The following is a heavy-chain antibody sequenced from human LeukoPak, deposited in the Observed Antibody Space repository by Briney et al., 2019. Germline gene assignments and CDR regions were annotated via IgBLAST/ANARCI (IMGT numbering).Heavy chain of an antibody. J-gene: IGHJ5*02. CDR3: AKDQDSMVRGIIWMNYWFDP. V-gene: IGHV3-23*01. CDR1: GFTFSSYA. CDR2: LSGRGDTT. Sequence: GGSLRPSCAASGFTFSSYAMSWVRQAPGKGREWVSALSGRGDTTYYADSVKGRFTISRDNSKNTLYLQMNSLRAEDTAVYYCAKDQDSMVRGIIWMNYWFDPWGQGTLVTVSS. D-gene: IGHD3-10*01.